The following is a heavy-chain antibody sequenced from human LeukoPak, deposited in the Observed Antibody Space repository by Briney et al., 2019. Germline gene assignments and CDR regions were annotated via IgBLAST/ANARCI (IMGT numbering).Heavy chain of an antibody. CDR3: ARAKRNGFDI. J-gene: IGHJ3*02. CDR1: GFMFTSYW. Sequence: GGSLRLSCAASGFMFTSYWMSWVRQAPGKGLEWVANINQDGSAKYYVDSVKGRFTISRDNAKNSLYLQMHSLRAEDTAVYYCARAKRNGFDIWGQGTMVTVSS. V-gene: IGHV3-7*04. CDR2: INQDGSAK.